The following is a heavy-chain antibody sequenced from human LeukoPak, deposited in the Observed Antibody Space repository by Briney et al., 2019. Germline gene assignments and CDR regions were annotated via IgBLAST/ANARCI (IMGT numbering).Heavy chain of an antibody. Sequence: PGGYLRLSCAASGFTFDDYGMSWVRQAPGKGLEWVSGINWNGGSTGYADSVKGRFTISRDNAKNSLYLQMNSLRAEDTALYYCARVVGMTYYFDYWGQGTLVTVSS. V-gene: IGHV3-20*04. J-gene: IGHJ4*02. D-gene: IGHD2-21*02. CDR1: GFTFDDYG. CDR2: INWNGGST. CDR3: ARVVGMTYYFDY.